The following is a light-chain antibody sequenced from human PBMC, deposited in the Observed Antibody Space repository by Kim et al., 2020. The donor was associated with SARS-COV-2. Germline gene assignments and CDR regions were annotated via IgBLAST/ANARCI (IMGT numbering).Light chain of an antibody. V-gene: IGLV2-23*02. CDR1: SSDVGSYNL. CDR2: EVT. J-gene: IGLJ2*01. Sequence: QSALTQPASVSGSPGQSITISCTGTSSDVGSYNLVSWYQQHPGKAPKLMIYEVTKRPSGVSNRFSGSKSGNTASLTISGLQAEDEADFYCCSCAGSSTVVFVGGTQLTVL. CDR3: CSCAGSSTVV.